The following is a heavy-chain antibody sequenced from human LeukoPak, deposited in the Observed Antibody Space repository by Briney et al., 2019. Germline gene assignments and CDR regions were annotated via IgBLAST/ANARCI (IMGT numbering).Heavy chain of an antibody. J-gene: IGHJ4*02. CDR2: INHSGST. CDR3: ARRRQLVLSNSFDY. D-gene: IGHD6-6*01. V-gene: IGHV4-34*01. Sequence: SETLSLTCAVYGGSFSGYYWSWIRQPPGKGLEWIGEINHSGSTNYNPSLKSRVTISVDTSKNQFSLKLSSVTAADTAVYYCARRRQLVLSNSFDYWGQGTLVTVSS. CDR1: GGSFSGYY.